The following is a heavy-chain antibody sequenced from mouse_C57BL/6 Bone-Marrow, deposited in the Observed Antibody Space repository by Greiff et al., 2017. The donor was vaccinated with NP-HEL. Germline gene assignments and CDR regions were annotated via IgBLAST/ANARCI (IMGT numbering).Heavy chain of an antibody. CDR1: GYTFTNYW. CDR3: AKLGSYYFDY. V-gene: IGHV1-63*01. D-gene: IGHD4-1*01. J-gene: IGHJ2*01. Sequence: QVQLKQSGAELVRPGTSVKMSCKASGYTFTNYWIGWAKQRPGHGLEWIGDIYPGGGYTNYNEKFKGKATLTADKSSSTAYMQFSSLTSEDSAIYYCAKLGSYYFDYWGQGTTLTVSS. CDR2: IYPGGGYT.